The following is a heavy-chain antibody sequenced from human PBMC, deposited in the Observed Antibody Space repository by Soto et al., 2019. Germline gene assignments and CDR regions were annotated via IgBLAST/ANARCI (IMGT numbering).Heavy chain of an antibody. CDR1: LYPLIKND. V-gene: IGHV1-8*01. Sequence: GASVKVSCKGSLYPLIKNDIYSVRQAPGQGLEWMGWMNCNSGDTGYAPKFQGRVNMTRNTSISTAYMELSSLTSEDTAVYYCARDSTSPDYWGQGTLVTVSS. J-gene: IGHJ4*02. CDR2: MNCNSGDT. CDR3: ARDSTSPDY. D-gene: IGHD2-2*01.